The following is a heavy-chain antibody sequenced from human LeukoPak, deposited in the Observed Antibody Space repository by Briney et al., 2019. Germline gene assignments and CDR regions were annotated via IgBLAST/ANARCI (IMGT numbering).Heavy chain of an antibody. CDR2: ISWNSGSI. J-gene: IGHJ4*02. CDR1: GFTFDDYA. CDR3: AKAPRSGSRYGGGYYFDY. D-gene: IGHD6-13*01. Sequence: GGSLRLSCAASGFTFDDYAMHWVRQAPGKGLEWVSGISWNSGSIGYADSVKGRFTISRDNAKNSLYLQMNSLRAEDTALYYCAKAPRSGSRYGGGYYFDYWGQGTLVTVSS. V-gene: IGHV3-9*01.